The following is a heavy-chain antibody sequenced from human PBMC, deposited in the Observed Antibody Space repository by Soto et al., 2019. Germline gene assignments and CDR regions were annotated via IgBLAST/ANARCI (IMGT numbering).Heavy chain of an antibody. Sequence: GGCRGRSCVALGFSCSSYSMNWVRQAPGKGLEWVSYISSSSSTIYYADSVKGRFTISRDNAKNSLYLQMYSLRAEDTAVYYCARDPSYYGSGSYSVKRSYMDVWGKGTTVTVS. V-gene: IGHV3-48*01. CDR1: GFSCSSYS. CDR3: ARDPSYYGSGSYSVKRSYMDV. CDR2: ISSSSSTI. J-gene: IGHJ6*03. D-gene: IGHD3-10*01.